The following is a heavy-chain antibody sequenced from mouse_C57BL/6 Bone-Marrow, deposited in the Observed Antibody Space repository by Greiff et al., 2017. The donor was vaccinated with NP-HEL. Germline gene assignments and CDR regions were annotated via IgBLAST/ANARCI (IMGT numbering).Heavy chain of an antibody. CDR1: GYTFTDYE. CDR2: IDPETGGT. D-gene: IGHD1-1*01. V-gene: IGHV1-15*01. J-gene: IGHJ1*03. CDR3: TRSYYYGSRRYFDV. Sequence: VQLQESGAELVRPGASVTLSCKASGYTFTDYEMHWVKQTPVHGLEWIGAIDPETGGTAYNQKFKGKAILTADKSSSTAYMALRSLTSEDSAVYYCTRSYYYGSRRYFDVWGTGTTVTVSS.